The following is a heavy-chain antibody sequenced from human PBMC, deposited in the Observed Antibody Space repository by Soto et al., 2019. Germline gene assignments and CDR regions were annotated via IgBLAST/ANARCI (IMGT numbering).Heavy chain of an antibody. Sequence: GGSLRLSCAASGFTFSSYAMSWGRQAPGKGLEWVSAIIGSGGRTYYADSGKGRFTISRDNSKNTLYLQMNSLRAEDTAVYYCARPHSGSYYFDYWGLGNLVTVSS. J-gene: IGHJ4*02. D-gene: IGHD1-26*01. CDR2: IIGSGGRT. CDR1: GFTFSSYA. V-gene: IGHV3-23*01. CDR3: ARPHSGSYYFDY.